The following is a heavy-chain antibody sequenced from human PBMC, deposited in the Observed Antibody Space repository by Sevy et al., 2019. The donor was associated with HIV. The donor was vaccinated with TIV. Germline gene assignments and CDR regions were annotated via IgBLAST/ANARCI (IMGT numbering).Heavy chain of an antibody. V-gene: IGHV3-23*01. CDR1: GFTFNIYS. CDR3: AREGCTKPHDY. Sequence: GGSLRLSCAASGFTFNIYSVSWVRQTPGKGLEWVSTLSFGCGKINHADSVKGRFTMSRDDSKNAVYLQMNNLRVEDTAIYYCAREGCTKPHDYWGQGTLVTVSS. CDR2: LSFGCGKI. D-gene: IGHD2-8*01. J-gene: IGHJ4*02.